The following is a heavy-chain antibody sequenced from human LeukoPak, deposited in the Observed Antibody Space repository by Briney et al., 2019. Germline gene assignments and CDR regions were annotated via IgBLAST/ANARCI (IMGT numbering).Heavy chain of an antibody. CDR1: EFIFSDYD. CDR2: IRYDGRSE. CDR3: ARTRLGTSTSLYFDL. Sequence: GGSLRLSCAASEFIFSDYDMHWVRQAPGKGLGWVALIRYDGRSEYYSGYMQGRFTISRDNSKNNLFLNMNNLGPEDTAVYFCARTRLGTSTSLYFDLWGQGTLVTVSS. V-gene: IGHV3-30*02. D-gene: IGHD1-26*01. J-gene: IGHJ4*02.